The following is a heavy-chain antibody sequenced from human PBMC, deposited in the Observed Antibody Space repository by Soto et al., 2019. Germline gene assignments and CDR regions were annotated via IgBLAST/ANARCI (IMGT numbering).Heavy chain of an antibody. J-gene: IGHJ6*02. D-gene: IGHD2-21*01. CDR2: IYPGDSDT. V-gene: IGHV5-51*01. CDR1: GYRFTSYW. Sequence: GESLKISCKGSGYRFTSYWIGWVRQMPGKGLEWMGIIYPGDSDTRYSPSFQGQVTISADKSISTAYLQWSSLKASDTAMYYCARGAPIPNYYYYGMDVWGQGTTVTVSS. CDR3: ARGAPIPNYYYYGMDV.